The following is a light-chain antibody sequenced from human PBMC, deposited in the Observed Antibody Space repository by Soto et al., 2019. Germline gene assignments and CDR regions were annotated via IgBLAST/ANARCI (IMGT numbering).Light chain of an antibody. CDR3: QQSYSIPYT. CDR1: QTISSW. Sequence: DIQMTQSPSTLSGSVGDRVTITCRASQTISSWLAWYQQKPGKAPNLLIYSASNLQSGVPSRFSGTRSGTDFTLTINSLQPEDFATYFCQQSYSIPYTFGQGTKLEIK. J-gene: IGKJ2*01. V-gene: IGKV1-39*01. CDR2: SAS.